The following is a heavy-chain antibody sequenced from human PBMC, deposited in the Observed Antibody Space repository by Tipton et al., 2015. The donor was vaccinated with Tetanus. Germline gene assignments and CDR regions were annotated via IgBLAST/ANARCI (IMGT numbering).Heavy chain of an antibody. V-gene: IGHV3-23*01. CDR3: AKGPAVRVVVPAATYYFDY. CDR1: GFTFSSYA. D-gene: IGHD2-2*01. J-gene: IGHJ4*02. CDR2: ISGSGVST. Sequence: SLRLSCKASGFTFSSYAMSWVRQAPGKGLEWVSVISGSGVSTYYADSVKGRFTISRDNSKNTLYLQMKSLRAEDTAVYYCAKGPAVRVVVPAATYYFDYWGQGTLVTVSS.